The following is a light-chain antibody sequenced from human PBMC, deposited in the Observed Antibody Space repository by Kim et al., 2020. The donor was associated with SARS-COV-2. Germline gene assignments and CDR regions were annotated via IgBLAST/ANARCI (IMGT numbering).Light chain of an antibody. V-gene: IGLV1-51*01. J-gene: IGLJ2*01. CDR1: RYNIGNNY. CDR3: ATWDHSLSAGV. Sequence: QSVLTQPPSVSAAPGQKVTISCSGSRYNIGNNYVSWYQQLPGTAPKLLIYDNNQRPSGIPDRFSGSKSGTSATLGITGLQTGDEADYYCATWDHSLSAGVFGGGTQLTVL. CDR2: DNN.